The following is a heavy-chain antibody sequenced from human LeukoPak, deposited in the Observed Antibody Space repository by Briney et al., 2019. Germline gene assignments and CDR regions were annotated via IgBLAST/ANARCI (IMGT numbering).Heavy chain of an antibody. CDR1: GFTFSDYY. J-gene: IGHJ4*02. D-gene: IGHD3-22*01. CDR3: VRGDYSDSSGPGY. CDR2: ISSGGSAR. Sequence: GGSLKLSCAASGFTFSDYYMSWIRQAPGKGLGWVSHISSGGSARYYADSVKGRFTISRDNSKNSLYLQMNSLRAEDTAVYYCVRGDYSDSSGPGYWGQGTLVTVSS. V-gene: IGHV3-11*01.